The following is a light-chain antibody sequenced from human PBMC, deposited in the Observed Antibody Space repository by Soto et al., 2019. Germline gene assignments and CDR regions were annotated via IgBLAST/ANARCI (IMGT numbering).Light chain of an antibody. CDR3: QQYNNWPRT. Sequence: EIMITPFPTTPSLSPGERGTLSCRASQSLSNKLAWYQHKPGQAPRLLIYGASTRATGIPARFSGSGSGTEFTLTISSLQSEDFAVYYCQQYNNWPRTFGQGTKVDIK. J-gene: IGKJ1*01. CDR2: GAS. V-gene: IGKV3-15*01. CDR1: QSLSNK.